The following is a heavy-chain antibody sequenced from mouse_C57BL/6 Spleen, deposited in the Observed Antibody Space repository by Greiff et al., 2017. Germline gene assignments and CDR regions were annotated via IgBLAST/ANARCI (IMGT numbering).Heavy chain of an antibody. CDR3: ARRYYGSSDWYCDV. J-gene: IGHJ1*03. CDR1: GYTFTSYG. Sequence: VQLQQSGAELARPGASVKLSCKASGYTFTSYGISWVKQRTGQGLEWIGEIYPRSGNTYYNEQFKGKDTLTADKSSSTAYMELRSRTSEDSAVDVCARRYYGSSDWYCDVWGTGTTVTVSS. D-gene: IGHD1-1*01. V-gene: IGHV1-81*01. CDR2: IYPRSGNT.